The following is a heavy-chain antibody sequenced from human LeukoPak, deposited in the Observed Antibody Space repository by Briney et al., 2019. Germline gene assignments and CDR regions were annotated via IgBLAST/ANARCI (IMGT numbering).Heavy chain of an antibody. J-gene: IGHJ4*02. D-gene: IGHD3-22*01. V-gene: IGHV3-23*01. CDR2: ISGGGGST. Sequence: GGSLRLSCAASGFTFSSYAMSWVRWAPGKGLEWVSGISGGGGSTYYADSVKGRFTISRDNSKNTLYLQMNSLRAEDTAVYYCAKDREDYYDSSGYYLLDSYFDYWGQGTLVTVSS. CDR3: AKDREDYYDSSGYYLLDSYFDY. CDR1: GFTFSSYA.